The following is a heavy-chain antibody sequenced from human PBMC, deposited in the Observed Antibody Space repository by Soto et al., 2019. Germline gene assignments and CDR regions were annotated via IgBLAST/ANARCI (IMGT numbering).Heavy chain of an antibody. CDR1: GFTFSSYA. CDR2: ISGSGGST. CDR3: ASGGVAGHGGEDYYFDY. D-gene: IGHD6-19*01. V-gene: IGHV3-23*01. Sequence: GGSLRLSCAASGFTFSSYAMSWVRQAPGKGLEWVSAISGSGGSTYYADSVKGRFTISRDNSKNTLYLQMNSLRAEDTAVYYCASGGVAGHGGEDYYFDYWGQGTLVTVSS. J-gene: IGHJ4*02.